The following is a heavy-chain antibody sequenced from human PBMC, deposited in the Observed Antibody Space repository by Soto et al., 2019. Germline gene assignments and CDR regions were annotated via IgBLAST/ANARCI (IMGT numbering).Heavy chain of an antibody. CDR2: IYYSGST. CDR1: GDSIRSGGYS. CDR3: ASGAYCGGDCYGGYFDY. V-gene: IGHV4-61*08. D-gene: IGHD2-21*02. Sequence: SETLPLTCIVSGDSIRSGGYSWSWIRQPTGKGLEWIGYIYYSGSTNYNPSLKSRVTISVDTSKNQFSLKLSSVTAADTAVYYCASGAYCGGDCYGGYFDYWGQGTLVTVS. J-gene: IGHJ4*02.